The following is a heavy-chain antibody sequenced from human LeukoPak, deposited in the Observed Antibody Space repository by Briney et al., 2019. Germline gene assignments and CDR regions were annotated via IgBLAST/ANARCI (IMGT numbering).Heavy chain of an antibody. V-gene: IGHV3-23*01. CDR1: GFTFSIYA. CDR3: AKEGDYDFWSGHYNWFDL. J-gene: IGHJ5*02. Sequence: HPGGSLRLSCAASGFTFSIYAMSWVRQAPGKGLEWVSTISGSGGSTYYANSVKGRFTFSRDKYKNTLYLQVNSLRAEDTAIYYCAKEGDYDFWSGHYNWFDLWGQGTLVTVSS. CDR2: ISGSGGST. D-gene: IGHD3-3*01.